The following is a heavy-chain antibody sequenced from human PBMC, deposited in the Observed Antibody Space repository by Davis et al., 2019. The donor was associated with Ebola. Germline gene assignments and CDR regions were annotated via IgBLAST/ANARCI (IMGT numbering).Heavy chain of an antibody. CDR2: INHSGST. CDR1: GDSISSSSYY. D-gene: IGHD7-27*01. J-gene: IGHJ6*02. CDR3: ARARSGYYYYGMDV. V-gene: IGHV4-39*07. Sequence: GSLRLSCTVSGDSISSSSYYWSWIRQPPGKGLEWIGEINHSGSTNYNPSLKSRVTISVDTSKNQFSLKLSSVTAADTAVYYCARARSGYYYYGMDVWGQGTTVTVSS.